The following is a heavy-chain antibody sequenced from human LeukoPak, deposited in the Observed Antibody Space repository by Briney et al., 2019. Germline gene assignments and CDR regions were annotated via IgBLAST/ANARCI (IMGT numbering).Heavy chain of an antibody. CDR3: ARTADGEFDV. CDR1: GSTFGDYY. J-gene: IGHJ4*02. V-gene: IGHV3-11*01. D-gene: IGHD7-27*01. Sequence: GGSLRLSCAASGSTFGDYYMNWIRQAPGKGLEWVAFISGSGTTIYYADSVKGRFTISRDNAKSSLSLQINSLRVEDTAVYYCARTADGEFDVWGQGTLVTVSS. CDR2: ISGSGTTI.